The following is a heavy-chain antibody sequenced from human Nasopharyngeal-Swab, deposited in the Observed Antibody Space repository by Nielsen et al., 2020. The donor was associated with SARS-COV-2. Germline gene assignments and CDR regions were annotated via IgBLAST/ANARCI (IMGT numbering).Heavy chain of an antibody. CDR1: GFTFSSYG. V-gene: IGHV3-30*18. Sequence: GGSLRPSCAASGFTFSSYGMHWVRQAPGKGLEWVAVISYDGSNKYYADSVKGRFTISRDNSKNTLYLQMNSLRAEDTAVYYCAKDYSSGWYAALTYWGQGTLVTVSS. J-gene: IGHJ4*02. CDR3: AKDYSSGWYAALTY. CDR2: ISYDGSNK. D-gene: IGHD6-19*01.